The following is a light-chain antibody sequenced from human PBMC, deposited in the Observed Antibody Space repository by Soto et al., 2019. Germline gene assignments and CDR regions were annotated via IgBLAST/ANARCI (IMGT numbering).Light chain of an antibody. CDR3: QQYVNALT. Sequence: DLQMTQSPSSLSASAGDRVTITCQASQEISNHLNWYQQKAGKAPKLLINDASNLETGVPSRFSGSGSGTDFTLTISSLQPEDIATYYCQQYVNALTFGGGTKVEIK. V-gene: IGKV1-33*01. CDR1: QEISNH. J-gene: IGKJ4*01. CDR2: DAS.